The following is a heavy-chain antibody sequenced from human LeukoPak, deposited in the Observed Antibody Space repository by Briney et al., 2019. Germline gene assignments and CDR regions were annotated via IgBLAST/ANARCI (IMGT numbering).Heavy chain of an antibody. CDR2: INHSGST. D-gene: IGHD2-2*01. J-gene: IGHJ4*02. V-gene: IGHV4-34*01. CDR3: ASQESSTSYYFDY. CDR1: GGSLSGYY. Sequence: PSETLSLTCAVYGGSLSGYYWSWIRQPPGKGLEWIGEINHSGSTNYNPSLKSRVTISVDTSKNQFSLKLSSVTAADTAVYYCASQESSTSYYFDYWGQGTLVTVSS.